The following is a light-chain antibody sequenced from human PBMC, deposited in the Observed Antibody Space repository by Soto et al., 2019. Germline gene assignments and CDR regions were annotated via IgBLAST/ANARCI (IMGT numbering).Light chain of an antibody. Sequence: EIVLTQSPATLSLSPGERATLSCRASQSVSSYLAWYQQKPGQAPRLLIYDASNRATGIPARFSGSGSGTDFTLTISSLEPEDFAVYYCHQRSSWPPLPFGGGTKVEIK. CDR2: DAS. J-gene: IGKJ4*01. CDR1: QSVSSY. CDR3: HQRSSWPPLP. V-gene: IGKV3-11*01.